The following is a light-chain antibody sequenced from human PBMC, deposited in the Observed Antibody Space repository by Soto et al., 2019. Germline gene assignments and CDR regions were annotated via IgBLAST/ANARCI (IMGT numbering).Light chain of an antibody. CDR1: SSDVGGYDY. V-gene: IGLV2-14*01. CDR3: SSHTSGSTRV. J-gene: IGLJ1*01. Sequence: QSVLTQPASVSGSPGQSIASSCTGTSSDVGGYDYVSWYQQQPDKAPKLMVYEVTKRPSGVSNRFSGSKSGNTASLTISGLQSEDEADYYCSSHTSGSTRVFGTGTKDTVL. CDR2: EVT.